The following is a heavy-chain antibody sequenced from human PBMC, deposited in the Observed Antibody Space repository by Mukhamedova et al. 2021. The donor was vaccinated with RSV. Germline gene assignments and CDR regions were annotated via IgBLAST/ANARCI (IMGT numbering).Heavy chain of an antibody. Sequence: EYMERIDPSDSYINYNPSFQGHVTISADKSTSTAYLQWGSLKASDTAIYYCARLPTELRLYYYGMDVWGQGTTVTVSS. CDR3: ARLPTELRLYYYGMDV. V-gene: IGHV5-10-1*01. CDR2: IDPSDSYI. J-gene: IGHJ6*02. D-gene: IGHD1-7*01.